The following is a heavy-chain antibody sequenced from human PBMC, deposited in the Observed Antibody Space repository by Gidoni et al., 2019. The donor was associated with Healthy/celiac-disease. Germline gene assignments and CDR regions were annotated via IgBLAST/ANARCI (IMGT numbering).Heavy chain of an antibody. Sequence: QVQLAQSGAEVKKPGSSVKVPCKASGGTFSSYTISWVRPAPGQGLEWMGRIIPLLGIANYAQKFQGRVTITADKSTSTAYMELSSLRSEDTAVYYCARDGVSYYFDYWGQGTLVTVSS. D-gene: IGHD2-2*01. CDR1: GGTFSSYT. J-gene: IGHJ4*02. V-gene: IGHV1-69*08. CDR2: IIPLLGIA. CDR3: ARDGVSYYFDY.